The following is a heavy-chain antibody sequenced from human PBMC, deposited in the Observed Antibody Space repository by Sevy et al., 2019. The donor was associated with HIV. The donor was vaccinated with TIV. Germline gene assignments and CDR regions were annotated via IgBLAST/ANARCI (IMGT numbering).Heavy chain of an antibody. CDR1: GFTFSSYG. Sequence: GGSLRLSCAASGFTFSSYGLHWVRQAPGRGLEWVAGILSVGNIKYYIDSVKGRFTISRDDSKNTLYLQMNSLRAEDTAVYYCARESGSCWYIDHWGQGALVTVSS. D-gene: IGHD6-19*01. V-gene: IGHV3-33*01. CDR3: ARESGSCWYIDH. CDR2: ILSVGNIK. J-gene: IGHJ4*02.